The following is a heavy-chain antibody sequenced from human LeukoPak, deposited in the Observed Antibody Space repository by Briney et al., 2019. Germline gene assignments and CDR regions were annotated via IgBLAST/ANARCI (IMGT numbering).Heavy chain of an antibody. V-gene: IGHV4-59*01. D-gene: IGHD3-22*01. J-gene: IGHJ4*02. CDR2: IYYSGST. CDR3: ARVGVEARYYYDSSGYQLIFDY. CDR1: GGSISSYY. Sequence: KPSETLSLTCTVSGGSISSYYWSWIRQPPGKGLEWIGYIYYSGSTNYNPSLKSRVTISVDTSKNQFSLKLSSVTAADTAVYYCARVGVEARYYYDSSGYQLIFDYWGQGTLVTVSS.